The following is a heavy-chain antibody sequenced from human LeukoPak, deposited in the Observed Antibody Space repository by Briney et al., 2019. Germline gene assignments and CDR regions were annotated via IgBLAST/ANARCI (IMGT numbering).Heavy chain of an antibody. CDR3: ARAPYYHYGMDV. Sequence: SETLSLTCTVSGGSISSSSYYWSWIRQPPGKGLEWIGYIYYSGSTYYNPSLKSRVTISVDTSKNQFSLKLSSVTAADTAVYYCARAPYYHYGMDVWGRGTTVTVSS. CDR2: IYYSGST. CDR1: GGSISSSSYY. J-gene: IGHJ6*02. V-gene: IGHV4-30-4*01.